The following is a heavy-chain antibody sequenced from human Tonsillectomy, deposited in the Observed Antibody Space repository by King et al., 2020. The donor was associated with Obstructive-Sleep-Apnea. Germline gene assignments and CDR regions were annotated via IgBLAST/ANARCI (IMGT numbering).Heavy chain of an antibody. CDR3: AHRQPLDGGNYYYFGMDV. J-gene: IGHJ6*02. CDR2: IYWNDDK. D-gene: IGHD4-23*01. V-gene: IGHV2-5*01. CDR1: GFSFTTSGVG. Sequence: ITLKESGPTLVKPTQTLTLTCTFSGFSFTTSGVGVGWIRQPPGQALEWLAVIYWNDDKRYSPSLKSRLTITKDTSKNQVVLTMTNMDPVDTATYYCAHRQPLDGGNYYYFGMDVWGQGTTVTVSS.